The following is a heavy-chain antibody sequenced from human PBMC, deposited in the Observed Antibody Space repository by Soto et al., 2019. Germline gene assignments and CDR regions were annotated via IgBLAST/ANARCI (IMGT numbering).Heavy chain of an antibody. D-gene: IGHD1-26*01. CDR3: TRGPRADSSGTGAH. CDR2: VYPSDSDV. V-gene: IGHV5-51*01. J-gene: IGHJ4*02. Sequence: ESLKISCQGTEERFSSSWVGWVRKKPGKGLEWLGNVYPSDSDVRYSPAFEGQVTISADNSINTAYLQLLNLKASDTAIYYCTRGPRADSSGTGAHWGQGTPVPVSS. CDR1: EERFSSSW.